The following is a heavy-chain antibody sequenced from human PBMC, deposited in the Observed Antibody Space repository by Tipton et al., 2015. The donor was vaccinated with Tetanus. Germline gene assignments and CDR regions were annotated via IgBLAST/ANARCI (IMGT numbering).Heavy chain of an antibody. J-gene: IGHJ5*02. CDR1: GFTSESHY. D-gene: IGHD4/OR15-4a*01. Sequence: SLRLSCAAFGFTSESHYMHWVRQTPGKGLVWISRINPDGRRTNYANSVKGRFTISRDHAKNTVYLQMNSLRAEDTAVYYCVRDRFGNNYYVPSNYFGPWGQGTPVIVSS. V-gene: IGHV3-74*01. CDR2: INPDGRRT. CDR3: VRDRFGNNYYVPSNYFGP.